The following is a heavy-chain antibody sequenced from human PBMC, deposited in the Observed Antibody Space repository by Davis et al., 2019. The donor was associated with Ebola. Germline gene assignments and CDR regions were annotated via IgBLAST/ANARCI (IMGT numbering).Heavy chain of an antibody. CDR1: GFTISSAW. Sequence: PGGSLRLSCAASGFTISSAWMSWVRQAPGKGLEWVANRKPDGSEKYYVDSVKGRFTISRDNAKNSLYLQMNSLRAEDTAVYYCARGRRLDSWGQGTLVTVSS. D-gene: IGHD6-6*01. CDR3: ARGRRLDS. J-gene: IGHJ4*02. V-gene: IGHV3-7*03. CDR2: RKPDGSEK.